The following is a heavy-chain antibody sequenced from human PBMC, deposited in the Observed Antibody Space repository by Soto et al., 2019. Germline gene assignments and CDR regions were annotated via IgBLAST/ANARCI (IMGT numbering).Heavy chain of an antibody. D-gene: IGHD1-1*01. CDR2: ISSSSSYI. CDR1: GFTFSSYS. CDR3: ARGGFGGKTGTPSEYYFHY. Sequence: EMQLVESGGGLVKPGGSLRLSCAASGFTFSSYSMNWVRQAPGKGLEWVPSISSSSSYIYYADSVKGRCTISRENAKNSLYLQMNRPRAEDTAVYYCARGGFGGKTGTPSEYYFHYWGQGTLVSVSS. V-gene: IGHV3-21*01. J-gene: IGHJ4*02.